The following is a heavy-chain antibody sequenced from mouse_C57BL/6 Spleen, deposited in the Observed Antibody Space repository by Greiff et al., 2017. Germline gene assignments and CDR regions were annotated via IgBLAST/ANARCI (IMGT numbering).Heavy chain of an antibody. Sequence: EVQLQQSVAELVRPGASVKLSCTASGFTIKNTYMHWVKQRPEQGLEWIGRIDPANGNTKYAPKFQGKATITADTSSNTSYLQLSSLTSEDTAIYYCAPITTVGATRAMDDWGQGTSVTVSS. CDR2: IDPANGNT. V-gene: IGHV14-3*01. J-gene: IGHJ4*01. CDR3: APITTVGATRAMDD. D-gene: IGHD1-1*01. CDR1: GFTIKNTY.